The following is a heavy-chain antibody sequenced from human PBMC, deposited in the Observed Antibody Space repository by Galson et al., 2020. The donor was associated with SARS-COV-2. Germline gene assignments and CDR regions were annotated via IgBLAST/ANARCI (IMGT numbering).Heavy chain of an antibody. J-gene: IGHJ5*02. D-gene: IGHD3-10*02. CDR2: IIPIFGTA. Sequence: GASVKVPCEASGRTLSSYATSWVRQAPGQGLEWMGGIIPIFGTANYAQKFQGRVTITADESTSTAYMELSSLRSEDTAVYCGARAAGAGVRGVITLGWFDPWGQGTLVTVSS. CDR1: GRTLSSYA. V-gene: IGHV1-69*13. CDR3: ARAAGAGVRGVITLGWFDP.